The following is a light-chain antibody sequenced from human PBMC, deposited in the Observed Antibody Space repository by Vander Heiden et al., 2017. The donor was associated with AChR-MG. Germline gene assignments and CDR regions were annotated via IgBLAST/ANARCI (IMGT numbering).Light chain of an antibody. CDR1: SRHVGGYIY. CDR3: CSYAGSHTFVV. CDR2: DVT. Sequence: QSALTQPRSVSGSPGPSVTISCTGTSRHVGGYIYVSWYQQPPGKAPKLMIYDVTKRPSGVPDSFSGSKSGNTASLTISGLQAEDEADYYCCSYAGSHTFVVFGGGTKLTVL. V-gene: IGLV2-11*02. J-gene: IGLJ2*01.